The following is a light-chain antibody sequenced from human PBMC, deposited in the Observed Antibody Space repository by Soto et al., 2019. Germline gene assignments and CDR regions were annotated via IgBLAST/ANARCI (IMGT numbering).Light chain of an antibody. V-gene: IGKV1-5*01. CDR1: QSISSW. CDR3: QQYNSYSWK. J-gene: IGKJ1*01. CDR2: DAS. Sequence: IQMSQSPSTRAALVGGRVTITFRASQSISSWLAWYQQKPGKAPKLLIYDASSLESGVPSRFSGSGSGTEFTLTISSLQPDDFATYYCQQYNSYSWKCGQGTKVDIK.